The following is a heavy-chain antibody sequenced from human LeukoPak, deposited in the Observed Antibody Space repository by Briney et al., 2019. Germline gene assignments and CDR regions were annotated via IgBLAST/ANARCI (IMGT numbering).Heavy chain of an antibody. CDR2: ISAYNGNT. CDR1: GYTFTSYG. D-gene: IGHD3-22*01. V-gene: IGHV1-18*01. Sequence: ASVKVSCKASGYTFTSYGISWVRQAPGQGLEWMGWISAYNGNTNYAQKLRGRVTMTTDTSTSTAYMELRSLRSDDTAVYYCARGPNYYDSSGYPYYFDYWGQGTLVTVSS. J-gene: IGHJ4*02. CDR3: ARGPNYYDSSGYPYYFDY.